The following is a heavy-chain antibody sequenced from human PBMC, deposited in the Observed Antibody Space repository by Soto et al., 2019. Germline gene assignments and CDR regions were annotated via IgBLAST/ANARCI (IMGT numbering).Heavy chain of an antibody. CDR1: GGSISSGGYY. J-gene: IGHJ6*02. Sequence: QVQLQESGPGLVKPSQTLSLTRTVSGGSISSGGYYWSWIRQHPGKGLEWIGYIYYSGSTYYNPSLKSRVTISVDTSKNQFSLKLSSVTAADTAVYYCARSRQDYYYYGMDVWGQGTTVTVSS. V-gene: IGHV4-31*03. CDR3: ARSRQDYYYYGMDV. CDR2: IYYSGST.